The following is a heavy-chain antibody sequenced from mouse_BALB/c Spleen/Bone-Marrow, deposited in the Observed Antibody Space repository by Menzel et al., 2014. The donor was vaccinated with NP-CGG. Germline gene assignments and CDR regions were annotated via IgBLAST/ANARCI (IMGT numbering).Heavy chain of an antibody. CDR3: ARYSRTTAPPY. J-gene: IGHJ3*01. CDR1: GFNIKDTY. CDR2: IDPANGNT. V-gene: IGHV14-3*02. Sequence: VQLQQSGAELVKPGASVKLSCTASGFNIKDTYMHWVKQRPEQGLEWIGRIDPANGNTKYDPKFQGKATITADTSSNTAYLQLSSLTSEDTAVYYCARYSRTTAPPYWGQGTLVTVSA. D-gene: IGHD1-2*01.